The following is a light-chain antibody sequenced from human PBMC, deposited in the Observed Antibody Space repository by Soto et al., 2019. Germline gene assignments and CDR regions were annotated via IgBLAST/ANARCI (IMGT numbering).Light chain of an antibody. CDR1: QSVTSN. Sequence: EIVMTQSPATLSVSPGERVTLSCRASQSVTSNLAWYQQKPGQAPRLLIYGASTRATGIPARFSGSGSGTEFTLTIGSLQSEDFAVYYCQQYNDWRTFGQGTKVEIK. J-gene: IGKJ1*01. CDR3: QQYNDWRT. CDR2: GAS. V-gene: IGKV3-15*01.